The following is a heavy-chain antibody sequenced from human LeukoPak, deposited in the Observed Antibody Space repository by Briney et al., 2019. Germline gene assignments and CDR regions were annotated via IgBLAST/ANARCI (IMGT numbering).Heavy chain of an antibody. CDR2: ISAASHGI. CDR3: ARGEYHQDGIGTNRFDN. J-gene: IGHJ4*02. Sequence: GGSLRLSCAASGFTFSSYEMNWVRQAPGKGLEWISHISAASHGIYYAASVKGRFTISRDNAKNSVFLQMTSLRPEDTAVYYCARGEYHQDGIGTNRFDNWGQGALVTVSS. D-gene: IGHD5-24*01. V-gene: IGHV3-48*01. CDR1: GFTFSSYE.